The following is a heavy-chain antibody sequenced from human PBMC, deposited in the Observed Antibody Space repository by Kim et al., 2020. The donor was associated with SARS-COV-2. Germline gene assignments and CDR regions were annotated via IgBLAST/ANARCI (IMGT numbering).Heavy chain of an antibody. V-gene: IGHV4-31*03. CDR3: ARGVWFGELGFDP. J-gene: IGHJ5*02. CDR1: GGSISSGGYY. CDR2: TYYSGST. Sequence: SETLSLTCTVSGGSISSGGYYWSWIRQHPGKGLEWIGYTYYSGSTYYNPSLKSRVTISVDTSKTQFSLKLSSVTAADTAVYYCARGVWFGELGFDPWGQGTLVTVSS. D-gene: IGHD3-10*01.